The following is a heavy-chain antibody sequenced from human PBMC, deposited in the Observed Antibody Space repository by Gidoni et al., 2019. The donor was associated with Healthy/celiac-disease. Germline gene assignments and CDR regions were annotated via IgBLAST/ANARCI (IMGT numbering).Heavy chain of an antibody. CDR2: SRSKANSYAT. Sequence: EVQLVESGGGLVQPGGSLNLSCAASAFTFSGAAMHWVRQASGKGLAWVGRSRSKANSYATAYAASVKGRFTISRDDSKNTAYLQMNSLKTEDTAVYYCTRLGAPFDYWGQGTLVTVSS. J-gene: IGHJ4*02. V-gene: IGHV3-73*02. CDR1: AFTFSGAA. CDR3: TRLGAPFDY.